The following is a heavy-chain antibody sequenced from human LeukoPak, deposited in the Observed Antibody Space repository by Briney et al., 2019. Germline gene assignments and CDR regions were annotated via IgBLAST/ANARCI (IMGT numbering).Heavy chain of an antibody. J-gene: IGHJ4*02. D-gene: IGHD3-16*02. CDR2: IYYSGST. V-gene: IGHV4-59*01. CDR3: ARYVWGSYPTFEDY. CDR1: GGSLSSYY. Sequence: SETLSLTCTVSGGSLSSYYWSWIRQPPGKGMEWIGYIYYSGSTNNNPPLKSRVTISVDTSKNQFSLKLSSVTAADTAVYYCARYVWGSYPTFEDYWGQGTLVTVSS.